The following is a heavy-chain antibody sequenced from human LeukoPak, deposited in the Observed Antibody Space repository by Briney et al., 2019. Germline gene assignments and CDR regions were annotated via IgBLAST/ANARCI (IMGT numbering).Heavy chain of an antibody. V-gene: IGHV1-69*13. D-gene: IGHD6-19*01. J-gene: IGHJ4*02. Sequence: ASVKVSCKASGYTFTSYAMNWVRQAPGQGLEWMGGIIPIFGTANYAQKFQGRVTITADESTSTAYMELSSLRSEDTAVYYCASGSVSTVAEFDYWGQGTLVTVSS. CDR2: IIPIFGTA. CDR3: ASGSVSTVAEFDY. CDR1: GYTFTSYA.